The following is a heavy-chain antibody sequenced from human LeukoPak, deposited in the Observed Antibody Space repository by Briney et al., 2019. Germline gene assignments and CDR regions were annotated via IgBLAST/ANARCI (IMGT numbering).Heavy chain of an antibody. Sequence: ASVTVSCKSSGYTFTNYGISWVRQAPGQGLEWMGWISAYNGNTNNAQKLQGRVTMTTDTSTSTAYMELRSLRSDDTAVYFRARVGAYCSGGSCYLDYWGQGTLVTVSS. CDR2: ISAYNGNT. CDR1: GYTFTNYG. V-gene: IGHV1-18*01. J-gene: IGHJ4*02. D-gene: IGHD2-15*01. CDR3: ARVGAYCSGGSCYLDY.